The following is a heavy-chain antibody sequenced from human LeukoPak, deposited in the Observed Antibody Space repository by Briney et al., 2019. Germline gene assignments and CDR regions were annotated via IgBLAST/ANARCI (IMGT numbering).Heavy chain of an antibody. D-gene: IGHD1-1*01. CDR2: IYYSGST. Sequence: SETLSLTCAVYGGSFSGYYWSWIRQHPGKGLEWIGYIYYSGSTYYNPSLKSRVTISVDTSKNQFSLKLSSVTAADTAVYYCARDLRSRYFDPWGQGTLVTVSS. CDR3: ARDLRSRYFDP. V-gene: IGHV4-31*11. J-gene: IGHJ5*02. CDR1: GGSFSGYY.